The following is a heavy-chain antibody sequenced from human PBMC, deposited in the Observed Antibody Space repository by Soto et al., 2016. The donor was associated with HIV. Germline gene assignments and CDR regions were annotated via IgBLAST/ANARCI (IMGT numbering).Heavy chain of an antibody. D-gene: IGHD2-2*03. V-gene: IGHV3-33*01. CDR2: IWYDGSNK. CDR3: ARAIWISHYYYMDV. Sequence: VQLVESGGGVVQPGRSLRLSCAASGFTFSSYGMHWVRQAPGKGLEWVAVIWYDGSNKYYADSVKGRFTISRDNSKNTLYLQMNSLRAEDTAVYYCARAIWISHYYYMDVWGQRDHGHRSP. CDR1: GFTFSSYG. J-gene: IGHJ6*03.